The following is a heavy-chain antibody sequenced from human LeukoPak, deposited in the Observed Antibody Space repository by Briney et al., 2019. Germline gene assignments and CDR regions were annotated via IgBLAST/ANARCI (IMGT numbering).Heavy chain of an antibody. D-gene: IGHD3-3*01. J-gene: IGHJ4*02. CDR1: GYTFTGYY. CDR2: INCNSGGT. CDR3: AREVFSDRSDFWSGYYPTDY. Sequence: ASVKVSCKASGYTFTGYYMHWVRQAPGQGLEWMGWINCNSGGTNYAQNFQGRVTMTRDTSISTAYMELTSLRSDDTAVYYCAREVFSDRSDFWSGYYPTDYWGQGTLVTVSS. V-gene: IGHV1-2*02.